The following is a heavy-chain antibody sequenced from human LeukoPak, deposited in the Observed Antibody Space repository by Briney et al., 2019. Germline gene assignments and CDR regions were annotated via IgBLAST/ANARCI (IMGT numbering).Heavy chain of an antibody. CDR2: IYYSGST. D-gene: IGHD3-22*01. CDR1: GGSISSYY. Sequence: SETLSLTCTVSGGSISSYYWSWIRQPPGKELKWIGYIYYSGSTNYNPSLNSRVTISVDTSKNQFSLKLSSVTAADTAVYYCARGRHYYDSSGYYSRSYYFDYWGQGTLVTVSS. CDR3: ARGRHYYDSSGYYSRSYYFDY. J-gene: IGHJ4*02. V-gene: IGHV4-59*01.